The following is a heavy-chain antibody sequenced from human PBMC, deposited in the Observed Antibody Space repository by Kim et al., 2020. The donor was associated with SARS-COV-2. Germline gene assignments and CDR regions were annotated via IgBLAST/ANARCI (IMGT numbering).Heavy chain of an antibody. Sequence: GGSLRLSCAASGFTFSSYGMHWVRQAPGKGLEWVAVISYDGSNKYYADSVKGRFTISRDNSKNTLYLQMNSLRAEDTAVYYCAKHGDAYSGRGNFFDYWGQGTLVTVSS. D-gene: IGHD5-18*01. CDR1: GFTFSSYG. CDR2: ISYDGSNK. J-gene: IGHJ4*02. V-gene: IGHV3-30*18. CDR3: AKHGDAYSGRGNFFDY.